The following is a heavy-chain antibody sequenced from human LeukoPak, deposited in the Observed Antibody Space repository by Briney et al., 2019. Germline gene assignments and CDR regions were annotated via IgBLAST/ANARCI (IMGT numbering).Heavy chain of an antibody. D-gene: IGHD3-10*01. CDR1: GGSISSYY. CDR2: IYYSGST. CDR3: ARVGYYGSGSYVRFDP. V-gene: IGHV4-59*01. Sequence: SETLSLTCTVSGGSISSYYWSWIRQPPGKGLEWIGYIYYSGSTNYNPSLKSRVTISVDTSKNQFSLKLGSVTAADTAVYYCARVGYYGSGSYVRFDPWGQGTLVTVSS. J-gene: IGHJ5*02.